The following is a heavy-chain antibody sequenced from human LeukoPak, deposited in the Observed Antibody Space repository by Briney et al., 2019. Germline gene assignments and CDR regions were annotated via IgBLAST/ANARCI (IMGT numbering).Heavy chain of an antibody. J-gene: IGHJ6*02. CDR2: ISPYNGNT. CDR1: GYTFSNYA. CDR3: ARDYSIVVGASSYGLDV. Sequence: VASVKVSCKASGYTFSNYAISWVRQAPGQGLEWMGWISPYNGNTEYAQKFQGRVIMTRDTSTNTAYMELRSLGSDDTAVYYCARDYSIVVGASSYGLDVWGQGTTVTVSS. D-gene: IGHD1-26*01. V-gene: IGHV1-18*01.